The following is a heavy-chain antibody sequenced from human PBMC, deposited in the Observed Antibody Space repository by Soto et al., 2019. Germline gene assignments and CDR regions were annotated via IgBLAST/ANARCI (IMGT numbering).Heavy chain of an antibody. V-gene: IGHV3-48*03. J-gene: IGHJ6*02. CDR1: DFTFSAYE. Sequence: EVQLVESGGGLAQPGGSLRLSCASFDFTFSAYEMNWVRQAPGKGLEWVSYISNSGNTINYADSVRGRFTISRDNAKSSLYLQMNSLRAEDTAVYYCARDKPAYYGYNYYGMDVWGQGTTVTVSS. D-gene: IGHD3-10*01. CDR2: ISNSGNTI. CDR3: ARDKPAYYGYNYYGMDV.